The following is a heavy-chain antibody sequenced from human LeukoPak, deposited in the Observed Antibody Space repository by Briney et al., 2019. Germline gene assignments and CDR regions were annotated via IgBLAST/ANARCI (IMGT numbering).Heavy chain of an antibody. CDR1: GFTFTDHP. J-gene: IGHJ6*02. CDR2: ISSSSTI. V-gene: IGHV3-69-1*01. Sequence: GGSLRLSCVASGFTFTDHPMNWVRQAPGKGLEWVSYISSSSTIYYADSVKGRFTISRDNAKNSLYLQMNSLRAEDTAVYYCARDDSGSMDVWGQGTTVTVSS. CDR3: ARDDSGSMDV. D-gene: IGHD1-26*01.